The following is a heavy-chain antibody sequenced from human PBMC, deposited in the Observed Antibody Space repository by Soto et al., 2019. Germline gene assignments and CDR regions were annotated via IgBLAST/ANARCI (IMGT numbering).Heavy chain of an antibody. CDR1: GYFFASYS. Sequence: ASVKVSCKASGYFFASYSIHWVRQAPGQGLEWMGLINPSGGSTSYAQKFQGRVTMTRDTSTSTVYMELSSLRSEDTAVYYCATAAYSTSWYDFWGQGTLVTVSS. J-gene: IGHJ5*01. V-gene: IGHV1-46*01. D-gene: IGHD6-13*01. CDR2: INPSGGST. CDR3: ATAAYSTSWYDF.